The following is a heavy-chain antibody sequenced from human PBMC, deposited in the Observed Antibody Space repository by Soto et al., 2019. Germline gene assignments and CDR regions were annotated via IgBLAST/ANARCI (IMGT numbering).Heavy chain of an antibody. CDR2: ISSSSSTI. V-gene: IGHV3-48*01. CDR3: ARDPDIVVVVAAKGPEWYFDL. J-gene: IGHJ2*01. CDR1: GFTFSSYS. D-gene: IGHD2-15*01. Sequence: EVQLVESGGGLVQPGGSLRLSCAASGFTFSSYSMNWVCQAPGKGLEWVSYISSSSSTIYYADSVKGRFTISRDNAKNSLYLQMNSLRAEDTAVYYCARDPDIVVVVAAKGPEWYFDLWGRGTLVTVSS.